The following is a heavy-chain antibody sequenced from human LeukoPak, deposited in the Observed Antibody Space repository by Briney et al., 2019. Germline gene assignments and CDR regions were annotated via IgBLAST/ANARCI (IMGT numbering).Heavy chain of an antibody. CDR2: IKSEPNSYAT. CDR1: GFNFSGSA. CDR3: AKDDNPYVDTAMDPAAD. V-gene: IGHV3-73*01. Sequence: GGSLRLSCAASGFNFSGSAIHWVRQASGKGLEWVGRIKSEPNSYATAYAASVKGRFTISTDDSKNTAYLQMDSLKTEDTAVYYCAKDDNPYVDTAMDPAADWGQGTLVTVSS. J-gene: IGHJ4*02. D-gene: IGHD5-18*01.